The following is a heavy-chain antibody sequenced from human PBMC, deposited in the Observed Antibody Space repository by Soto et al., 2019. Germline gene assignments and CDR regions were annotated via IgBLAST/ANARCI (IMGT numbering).Heavy chain of an antibody. J-gene: IGHJ4*01. D-gene: IGHD4-4*01. V-gene: IGHV3-23*01. CDR3: AREGVTNYTDYYFDL. Sequence: PGGSLRLSCAASGFTFSIFAMSWVRQSPGKGLEWVSTISGSGGSTYYADAVKGRFTISRDNSMGTLYLQMKSLRVEDTAIYYCAREGVTNYTDYYFDLWGHGALVTVSS. CDR2: ISGSGGST. CDR1: GFTFSIFA.